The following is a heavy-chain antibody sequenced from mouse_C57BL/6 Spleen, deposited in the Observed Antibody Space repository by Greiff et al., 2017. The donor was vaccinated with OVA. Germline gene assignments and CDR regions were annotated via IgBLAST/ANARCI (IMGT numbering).Heavy chain of an antibody. Sequence: VQLQQSGPELVKPGASVKISCKASGYAFSSSWMNWVKQRPGKGLEWIGRIYPGDGDTNYNGKFKGKATLTADKSSSTAYMQLSSLTSEDSAVYFCARTAQATAWFAYWGQGTLVTGSA. CDR3: ARTAQATAWFAY. J-gene: IGHJ3*01. D-gene: IGHD3-2*02. CDR2: IYPGDGDT. V-gene: IGHV1-82*01. CDR1: GYAFSSSW.